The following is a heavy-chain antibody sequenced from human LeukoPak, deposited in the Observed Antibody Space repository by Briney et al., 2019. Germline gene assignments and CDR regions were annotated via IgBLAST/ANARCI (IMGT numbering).Heavy chain of an antibody. Sequence: ASVKVSCQASGYTFTSYGISWVRQAPGQGLEWMGWISAYNGNTNYAQNLQGRVTMTTDTSTSTAYMELRSLRSDDTAVYYCARDPGDSGGPYYFDYWGQGTLVTVSS. J-gene: IGHJ4*02. V-gene: IGHV1-18*01. CDR1: GYTFTSYG. D-gene: IGHD4-23*01. CDR3: ARDPGDSGGPYYFDY. CDR2: ISAYNGNT.